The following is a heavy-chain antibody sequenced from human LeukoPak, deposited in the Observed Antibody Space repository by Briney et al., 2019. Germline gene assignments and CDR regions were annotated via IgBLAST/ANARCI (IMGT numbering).Heavy chain of an antibody. D-gene: IGHD4-23*01. CDR3: IRDRTVITLFDY. J-gene: IGHJ4*02. CDR1: GFTFDDHD. CDR2: IKTDGTIT. Sequence: GGSLRLSCAASGFTFDDHDMSWVRQAPGKGLEWVSRIKTDGTITGYADAVKGRFTISRDNAKNTVYLQMNNLRTEDTAVYYCIRDRTVITLFDYWGQGSLVTVSS. V-gene: IGHV3-74*01.